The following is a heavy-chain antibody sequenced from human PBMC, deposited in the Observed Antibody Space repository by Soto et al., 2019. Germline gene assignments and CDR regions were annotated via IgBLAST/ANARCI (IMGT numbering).Heavy chain of an antibody. J-gene: IGHJ6*02. Sequence: ASVKVSCKASGYTFTSYYMHWVRQAPGQGLEWMGIINPSGGSTSYAQKFQGRVTMTRDTSTSTVYMELSSLRSEDTAVYYCASYYYGSGSYSDYGMDVWGQGTTVTVSS. CDR3: ASYYYGSGSYSDYGMDV. D-gene: IGHD3-10*01. CDR2: INPSGGST. V-gene: IGHV1-46*01. CDR1: GYTFTSYY.